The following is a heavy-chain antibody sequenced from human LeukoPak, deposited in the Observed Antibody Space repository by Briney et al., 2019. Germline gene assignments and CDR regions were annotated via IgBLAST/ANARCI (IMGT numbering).Heavy chain of an antibody. D-gene: IGHD3-10*01. Sequence: GRSLRLSWAASGFTFSRNVMHWVRRAPGKGLEWVALISYDGNNKFYADSVKGRFTISRDNSRNTLYLQMNSLRGEDAAVYSCARGGIPTGPYYYFYYMDVWGKGTAVTVSS. CDR1: GFTFSRNV. J-gene: IGHJ6*03. CDR3: ARGGIPTGPYYYFYYMDV. CDR2: ISYDGNNK. V-gene: IGHV3-30*01.